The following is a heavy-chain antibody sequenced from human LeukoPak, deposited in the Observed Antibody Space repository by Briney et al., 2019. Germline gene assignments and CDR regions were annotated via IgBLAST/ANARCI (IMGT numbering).Heavy chain of an antibody. CDR1: GGSISSYY. Sequence: SETLSLTCTVSGGSISSYYWSWIRQPAGKALEWIGRIYSSGNTNYNPSLGSRVTMSVDTSKNQFSLKLSSVTAADTAVYYCARGLYSRGYGMDVWGQGTTVTVSS. V-gene: IGHV4-4*07. CDR2: IYSSGNT. CDR3: ARGLYSRGYGMDV. D-gene: IGHD6-13*01. J-gene: IGHJ6*02.